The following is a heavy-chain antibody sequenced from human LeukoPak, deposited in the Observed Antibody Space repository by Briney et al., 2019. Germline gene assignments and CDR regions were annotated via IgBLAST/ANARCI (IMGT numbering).Heavy chain of an antibody. CDR3: ARDEFRAFHI. CDR2: MYYSGNI. CDR1: GGSISSSTYY. D-gene: IGHD3-10*01. J-gene: IGHJ3*02. Sequence: SETLSLTCTVSGGSISSSTYYWGWIRQPPGKGLEWIGSMYYSGNIYYNPSLKSRVTISVDTSKNQFSLKLSSVTAADTAVYYCARDEFRAFHIWGQGTMVTVSS. V-gene: IGHV4-39*07.